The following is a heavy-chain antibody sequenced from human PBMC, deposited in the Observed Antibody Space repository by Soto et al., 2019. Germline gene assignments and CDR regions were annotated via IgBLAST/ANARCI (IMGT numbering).Heavy chain of an antibody. V-gene: IGHV5-10-1*01. CDR1: GYSFTSYW. D-gene: IGHD6-13*01. J-gene: IGHJ6*02. Sequence: GESLKISCKGSGYSFTSYWITWVRQMPGKGLEWMGRIDPSNSYTNYSPSFQGHVTISVDKSISTAYLQWSSLKASDTAMYYCARLPAAGIRPDYYHYGMDVWGQGTTVTVSS. CDR2: IDPSNSYT. CDR3: ARLPAAGIRPDYYHYGMDV.